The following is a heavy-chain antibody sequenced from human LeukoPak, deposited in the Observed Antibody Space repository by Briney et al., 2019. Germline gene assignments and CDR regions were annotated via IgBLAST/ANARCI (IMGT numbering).Heavy chain of an antibody. J-gene: IGHJ6*02. CDR2: IWYDGSNK. Sequence: GRSLRLSCVASGFNFSNYGIHWVRQAPGKGLEWVAVIWYDGSNKYYADSVKGRFTISRDNSKNTLSLQMNSLRVEDTAMYYCARKRGSGNYYYYGMDVWGQGTTVTVSS. V-gene: IGHV3-33*01. CDR1: GFNFSNYG. D-gene: IGHD5-24*01. CDR3: ARKRGSGNYYYYGMDV.